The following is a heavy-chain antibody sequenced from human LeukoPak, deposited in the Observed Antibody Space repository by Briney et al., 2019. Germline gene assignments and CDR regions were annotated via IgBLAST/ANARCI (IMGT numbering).Heavy chain of an antibody. V-gene: IGHV1-69*04. J-gene: IGHJ4*02. CDR1: GGTFSSYA. CDR2: IIPILGIA. CDR3: ASSRREWELLWDY. Sequence: ASVKVSCKASGGTFSSYAISWVRQAPGQGLEWMGRIIPILGIANYAQKFQGRVTITADKSTSTAYMELSSLRSEDTAVYYCASSRREWELLWDYWGQGTLVTVSS. D-gene: IGHD1-26*01.